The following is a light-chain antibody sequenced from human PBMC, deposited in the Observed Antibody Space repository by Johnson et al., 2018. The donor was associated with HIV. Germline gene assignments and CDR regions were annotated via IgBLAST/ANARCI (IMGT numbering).Light chain of an antibody. Sequence: QSVLTQPPSVSAAPGQKVTISCSGSSSNIGNNYVSWYQQLPGTAPKVLIHENNKRPSGIPDRFSGSKSGTSATLGITGLQTGDEADYYCGTWDSSLSALYVVGTGTKVTVL. CDR2: ENN. V-gene: IGLV1-51*02. J-gene: IGLJ1*01. CDR3: GTWDSSLSALYV. CDR1: SSNIGNNY.